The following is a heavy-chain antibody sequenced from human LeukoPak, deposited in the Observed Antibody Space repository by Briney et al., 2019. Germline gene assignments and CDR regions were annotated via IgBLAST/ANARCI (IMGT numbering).Heavy chain of an antibody. CDR3: ARAVNSRSMIVVVIRSGGQYYFDY. Sequence: GGSLRLSCAASGFTFNTYGMHWVRQAPGKGLEGVAYIRYDGSNKYYADSVKGRFTISRDNSKNTLYLQMNSLRAEDTAVYYCARAVNSRSMIVVVIRSGGQYYFDYWGQGTLVTVSS. J-gene: IGHJ4*02. V-gene: IGHV3-30*02. CDR2: IRYDGSNK. CDR1: GFTFNTYG. D-gene: IGHD3-22*01.